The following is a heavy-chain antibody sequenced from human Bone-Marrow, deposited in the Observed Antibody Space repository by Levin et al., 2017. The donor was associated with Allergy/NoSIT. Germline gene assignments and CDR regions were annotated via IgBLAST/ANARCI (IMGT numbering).Heavy chain of an antibody. CDR3: ARGGRWSFSYYFDY. CDR1: GGSFTGYF. V-gene: IGHV4-34*01. D-gene: IGHD3-10*01. Sequence: SETLSLTCAVDGGSFTGYFWTWIRQPPGKGLEWIGEINHSGSTKYNPSLTSRDTISVDTSKKEFSLNLSSVTAADTAVFYCARGGRWSFSYYFDYWGQGTRVTVSS. J-gene: IGHJ4*01. CDR2: INHSGST.